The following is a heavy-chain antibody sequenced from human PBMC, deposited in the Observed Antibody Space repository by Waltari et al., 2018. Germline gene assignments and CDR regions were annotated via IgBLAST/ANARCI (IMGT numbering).Heavy chain of an antibody. CDR1: GFXFRSYX. V-gene: IGHV3-48*01. Sequence: EVQLVESXGGLVQPGGSXSLSCXASGFXFRSYXLXWVRQAPWNGRCCVDDISSRISTIYYAXSVKGRCTXPRDXAKXSLXLXMXSLRAEDTXXYYWXREGIAARRXXYYGMDVXGQGTTVTVXS. CDR2: ISSRISTI. D-gene: IGHD6-6*01. CDR3: XREGIAARRXXYYGMDV. J-gene: IGHJ6*02.